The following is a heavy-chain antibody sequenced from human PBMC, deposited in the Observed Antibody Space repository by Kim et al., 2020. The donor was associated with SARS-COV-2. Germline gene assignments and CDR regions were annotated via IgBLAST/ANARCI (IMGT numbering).Heavy chain of an antibody. Sequence: PGNPDSVTARFTITRGTPQNPLYLQMNSLRAEDTAVYYCARLGSGYYRFDYWGQKTLVTVSS. V-gene: IGHV3-74*01. J-gene: IGHJ4*02. CDR2: P. CDR3: ARLGSGYYRFDY. D-gene: IGHD3-22*01.